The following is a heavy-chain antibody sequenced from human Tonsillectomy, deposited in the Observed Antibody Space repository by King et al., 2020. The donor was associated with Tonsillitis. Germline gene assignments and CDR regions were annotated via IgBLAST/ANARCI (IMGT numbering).Heavy chain of an antibody. D-gene: IGHD3-10*01. Sequence: VQLVESGGGLVQPGGSLRLSCVASGFSLSDHNLDWVRQAPGKGLEWVGRIRNKVKSYSTEYAASVKDRFTISRDDSKNSLYLQMNSLKTEDTDVYYCGTMVRQQPPADDDMDVWGQGTTVTVSS. J-gene: IGHJ6*02. CDR1: GFSLSDHN. CDR3: GTMVRQQPPADDDMDV. CDR2: IRNKVKSYST. V-gene: IGHV3-72*01.